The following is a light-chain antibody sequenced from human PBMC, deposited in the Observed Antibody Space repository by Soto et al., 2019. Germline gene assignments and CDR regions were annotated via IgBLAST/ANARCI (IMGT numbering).Light chain of an antibody. Sequence: DIQMTQSPSSLSASVGNRVSITCRASQGISNYLAWYQQKPGKVPKVLIYAASTLQPGVPSRFGGSGSGTDFTLTINSLQPDDIATYYCQNYDSAPITFGQGTRLEIK. CDR2: AAS. J-gene: IGKJ5*01. CDR1: QGISNY. CDR3: QNYDSAPIT. V-gene: IGKV1-27*01.